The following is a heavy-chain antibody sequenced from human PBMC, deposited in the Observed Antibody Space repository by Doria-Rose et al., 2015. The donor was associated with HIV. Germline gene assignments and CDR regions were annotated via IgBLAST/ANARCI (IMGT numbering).Heavy chain of an antibody. CDR3: ARIKSSRWYHKYYFDF. Sequence: QVTLKVSGPVLVKPTETLTLTCTVSGVSLSSPGMGVSWIRQPPGKALEWLANIFSVDERSYKTSLKSRLTISRGTSKSQVVLTMTDMDPVDTATYYCARIKSSRWYHKYYFDFWGQGTLVIVSA. CDR1: GVSLSSPGMG. D-gene: IGHD6-13*01. V-gene: IGHV2-26*01. CDR2: IFSVDER. J-gene: IGHJ4*02.